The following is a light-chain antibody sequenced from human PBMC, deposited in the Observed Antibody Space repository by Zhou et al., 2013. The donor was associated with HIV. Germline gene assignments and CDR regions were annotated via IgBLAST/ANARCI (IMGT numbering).Light chain of an antibody. Sequence: DIQMTQSPSSLSASVGDRVTITCRASQGINNFLAWYQQKPGKVPTLLIFEASTLHSGVPSRFSGSGSGTSFTLTIASLQPEDVATYYCQKYNSVPWTFGQGTRVEIK. J-gene: IGKJ1*01. CDR2: EAS. V-gene: IGKV1-27*01. CDR1: QGINNF. CDR3: QKYNSVPWT.